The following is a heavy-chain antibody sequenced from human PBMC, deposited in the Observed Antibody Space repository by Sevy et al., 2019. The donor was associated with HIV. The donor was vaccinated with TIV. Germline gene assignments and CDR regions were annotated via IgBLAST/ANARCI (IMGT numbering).Heavy chain of an antibody. CDR3: ARGSNLSAAGFY. CDR1: GGSFSGYY. V-gene: IGHV4-34*01. Sequence: SETLSLTCAVYGGSFSGYYWSWIRQPPGKGLEWIGEINHSRSTNYNPSLKSRVTISVDTSKNQFSLKLSSVTAADTAVYYCARGSNLSAAGFYWGQGTLVTVSS. CDR2: INHSRST. J-gene: IGHJ4*02. D-gene: IGHD6-13*01.